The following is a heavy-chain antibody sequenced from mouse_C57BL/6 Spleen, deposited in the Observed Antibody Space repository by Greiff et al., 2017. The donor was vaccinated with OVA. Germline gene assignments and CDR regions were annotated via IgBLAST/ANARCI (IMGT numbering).Heavy chain of an antibody. Sequence: QVQLQQPGAELVMPGASVKLSCKASGYTFTSYWMHWVKQRPGQGLEWIGEIDPSDSYTNYNQKFKGKSTLTVDKSSSTAYMQLSSLASEDSAVYYCARGGYWGQGTTVTVSS. V-gene: IGHV1-69*01. CDR3: ARGGY. CDR2: IDPSDSYT. CDR1: GYTFTSYW. J-gene: IGHJ4*01.